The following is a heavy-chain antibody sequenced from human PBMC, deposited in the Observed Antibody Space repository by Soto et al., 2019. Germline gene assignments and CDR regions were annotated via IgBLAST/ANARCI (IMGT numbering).Heavy chain of an antibody. V-gene: IGHV1-69*06. CDR2: IIPIFGTA. J-gene: IGHJ4*02. CDR1: GGTFSSYA. D-gene: IGHD2-2*01. Sequence: QVQLVQSGAEVKKPGSSVKVSCKASGGTFSSYAISWVRQAPGQGLEWMGGIIPIFGTANYAQKFQGRVTITADKSTSTAYMEPSSLRSEDTAVYYCARENENCSSTSCYSAGYWGQGTLVTVSS. CDR3: ARENENCSSTSCYSAGY.